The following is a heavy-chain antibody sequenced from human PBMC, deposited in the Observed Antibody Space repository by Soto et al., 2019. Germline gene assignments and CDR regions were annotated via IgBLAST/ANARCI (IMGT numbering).Heavy chain of an antibody. J-gene: IGHJ6*02. Sequence: EVQLVESGGGLVKPGGSLRLSCAASGFTFSSYSMNWVRQAPGKGLEWVSSISSSSSYIYYADSVKGRFTISRDNAKNSLYLQMNSLRAEDTAVYYCARWSPEVRYYYYGMDVWGQGTTVTVSS. CDR1: GFTFSSYS. CDR2: ISSSSSYI. CDR3: ARWSPEVRYYYYGMDV. D-gene: IGHD3-10*01. V-gene: IGHV3-21*01.